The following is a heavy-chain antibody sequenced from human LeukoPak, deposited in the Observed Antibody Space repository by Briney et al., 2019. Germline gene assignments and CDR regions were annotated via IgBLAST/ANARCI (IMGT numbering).Heavy chain of an antibody. CDR3: ARELIEDQNWFDP. J-gene: IGHJ5*02. V-gene: IGHV1-2*02. CDR1: GYTFTDYF. D-gene: IGHD3-22*01. CDR2: INPHSGVT. Sequence: ASVKVSCQPSGYTFTDYFIHWVRQAPGQGLEWMGWINPHSGVTNYAQKFQARVTLTRDTTISTAYMELSGLRSDDTAVYFCARELIEDQNWFDPWGQGSQVTVSS.